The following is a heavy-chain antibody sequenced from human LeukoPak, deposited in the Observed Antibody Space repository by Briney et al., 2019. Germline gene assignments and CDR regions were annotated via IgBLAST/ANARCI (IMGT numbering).Heavy chain of an antibody. Sequence: GSLRLSCAASGLTFSSYTMSWVRQAPGKGLEWVSAISGSGSSTYYADSVKGRFTISRDNSKNTLYLQMTTLRAEDTAVYYCANRVADWGQGTPVTVSS. J-gene: IGHJ4*02. CDR2: ISGSGSST. D-gene: IGHD2-15*01. CDR3: ANRVAD. V-gene: IGHV3-23*01. CDR1: GLTFSSYT.